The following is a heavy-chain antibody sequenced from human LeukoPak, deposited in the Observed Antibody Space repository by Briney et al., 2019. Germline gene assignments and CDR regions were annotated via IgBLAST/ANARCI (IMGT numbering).Heavy chain of an antibody. V-gene: IGHV3-48*04. CDR1: GFSFSSYT. D-gene: IGHD6-19*01. Sequence: GGSLRLSCAASGFSFSSYTMNWVRQAPGKGLEWVSYISSSSSSMYYADSVKGRFTISRDNAKNSLYLQMNSLRGEDTAVYYCARIYSNGWPDYWGQGTLVTVSS. CDR2: ISSSSSSM. CDR3: ARIYSNGWPDY. J-gene: IGHJ4*02.